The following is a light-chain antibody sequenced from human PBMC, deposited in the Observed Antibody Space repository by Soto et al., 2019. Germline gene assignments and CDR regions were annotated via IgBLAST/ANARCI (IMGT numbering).Light chain of an antibody. CDR2: GAS. J-gene: IGKJ4*01. CDR1: QSVGSD. CDR3: QQYSGAPLT. V-gene: IGKV3-20*01. Sequence: EIVLTQSPGTLSLSPGERATLSCRASQSVGSDLVWYQQKPGQTPRLLIYGASSKATGIPDRFSGSGSGTDFTLTISRLEPEDFEVYYCQQYSGAPLTFGGGTKVEIK.